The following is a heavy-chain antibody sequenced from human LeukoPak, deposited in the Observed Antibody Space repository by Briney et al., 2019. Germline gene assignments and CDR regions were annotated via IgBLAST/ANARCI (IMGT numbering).Heavy chain of an antibody. Sequence: SETLSLTCTVSGGSISSYYWSWIRQPPGKGLEWVGYIYYSGVTNYTPSLRSRVTISVDTSKNQFYLKLSSVTAADTAVYYCARGVGWYYYGSGSHPFDYWGQGTLVTVSS. CDR1: GGSISSYY. J-gene: IGHJ4*02. CDR2: IYYSGVT. D-gene: IGHD3-10*01. V-gene: IGHV4-59*01. CDR3: ARGVGWYYYGSGSHPFDY.